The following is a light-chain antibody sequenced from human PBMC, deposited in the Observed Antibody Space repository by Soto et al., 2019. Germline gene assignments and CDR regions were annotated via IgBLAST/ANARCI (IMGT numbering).Light chain of an antibody. CDR1: QNVYNN. CDR2: DAS. J-gene: IGKJ4*01. Sequence: EIVMTQSPATLSVSPGEGATLSCKASQNVYNNLAWYQQRPGQPPRLLIYDASTRATGISARFSGSGYGTEFTLTISSLQSEDFAVYFFQQCRHWPLTFGGGTKVEIK. V-gene: IGKV3-15*01. CDR3: QQCRHWPLT.